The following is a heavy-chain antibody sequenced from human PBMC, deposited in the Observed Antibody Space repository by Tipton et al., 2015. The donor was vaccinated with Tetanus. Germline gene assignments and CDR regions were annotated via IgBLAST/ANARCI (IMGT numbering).Heavy chain of an antibody. CDR2: IYYSGST. CDR3: ARRQTYCTNGFSPFES. V-gene: IGHV4-39*01. CDR1: GGSISSSSFY. Sequence: TLSLTCTVSGGSISSSSFYWGWIRQPPGKELEWIGSIYYSGSTYYNPSLKSRVTISVDTSKNQFSLRLSSVTAADTAVYYCARRQTYCTNGFSPFESWGQGTLVTVSS. D-gene: IGHD2-8*01. J-gene: IGHJ4*02.